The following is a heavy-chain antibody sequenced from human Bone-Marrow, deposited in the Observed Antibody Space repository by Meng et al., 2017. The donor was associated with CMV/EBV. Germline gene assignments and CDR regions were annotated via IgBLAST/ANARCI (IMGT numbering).Heavy chain of an antibody. CDR2: IYGNDDK. Sequence: RGVGVGRIRRPPGKALEWLSLIYGNDDKRYRPSLKSRLTITKDTSKNQVVLTMTKMDPVDTATYYCAHRQAVHDLGDYGAFDYWGQGALVTVSS. V-gene: IGHV2-5*01. CDR3: AHRQAVHDLGDYGAFDY. CDR1: RGVG. J-gene: IGHJ4*02. D-gene: IGHD4-17*01.